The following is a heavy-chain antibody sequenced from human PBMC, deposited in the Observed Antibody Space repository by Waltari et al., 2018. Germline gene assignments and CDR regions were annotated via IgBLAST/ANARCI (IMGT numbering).Heavy chain of an antibody. Sequence: QLQLQESGPGLVKPSGTLSLTCAVPGDSMGNTNCWSWVRQPPGKGPEWIGQVHHSGRPNYSPSFASRVTMTVDTYNNLFSLTLTSATAADTAVYYCARDRGRGLYLDSWGPGTLVTVSP. J-gene: IGHJ4*02. D-gene: IGHD2-15*01. CDR2: VHHSGRP. V-gene: IGHV4-4*02. CDR1: GDSMGNTNC. CDR3: ARDRGRGLYLDS.